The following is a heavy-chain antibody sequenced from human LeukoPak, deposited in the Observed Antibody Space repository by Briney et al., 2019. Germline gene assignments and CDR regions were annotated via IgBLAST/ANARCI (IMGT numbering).Heavy chain of an antibody. CDR2: IIPIFGTA. CDR3: ARAWGGDSSGYYQGGFDY. V-gene: IGHV1-69*05. Sequence: SVKVSCKASGGTFSTYSISWVRQAPGQGLEWMGRIIPIFGTANYAQKLHGRVTITTDESTSTAYMELSSLTSEDTAVYYCARAWGGDSSGYYQGGFDYWGQGTLVTVSS. J-gene: IGHJ4*02. CDR1: GGTFSTYS. D-gene: IGHD3-22*01.